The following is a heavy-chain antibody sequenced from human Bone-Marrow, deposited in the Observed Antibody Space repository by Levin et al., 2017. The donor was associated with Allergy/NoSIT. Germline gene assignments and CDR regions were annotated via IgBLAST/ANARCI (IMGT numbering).Heavy chain of an antibody. CDR2: IDRRDSYI. D-gene: IGHD1-1*01. Sequence: GESLKISCRASGNSFATNWISWVRQVPGKGLEWMGRIDRRDSYINYNPSFEGLVTISADKPSGTAFLQWNNLTVSDTATYYCATGTSSFSAGWFPYWGQGTPVIVS. CDR3: ATGTSSFSAGWFPY. V-gene: IGHV5-10-1*01. CDR1: GNSFATNW. J-gene: IGHJ4*02.